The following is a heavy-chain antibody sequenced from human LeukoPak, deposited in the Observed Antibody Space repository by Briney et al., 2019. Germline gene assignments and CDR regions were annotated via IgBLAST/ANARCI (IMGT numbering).Heavy chain of an antibody. CDR1: GFTFRNYG. CDR3: AREQYTNSLSLAY. J-gene: IGHJ4*02. Sequence: PGGSLRLSCAASGFTFRNYGMHWVRQAPGKGLEWVAVIWYDGINKYYSDSVKGRFTISRDNSKHTLYLQMNSLRAEDTAVYYCAREQYTNSLSLAYWGQGKMVTVSS. V-gene: IGHV3-33*01. CDR2: IWYDGINK. D-gene: IGHD6-13*01.